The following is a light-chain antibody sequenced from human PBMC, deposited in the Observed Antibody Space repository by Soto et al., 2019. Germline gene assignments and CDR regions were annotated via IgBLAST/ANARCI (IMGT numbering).Light chain of an antibody. CDR1: QVISTS. Sequence: DIQLTQSPSFLSPSIGESVTLPCRASQVISTSLAWYQVKPGKATKLLIYAASTLESGVPSRFSATVSGTEFSLTITSLQPEEFATYYCQQTYSTPLTVGQGTRLEIK. CDR3: QQTYSTPLT. V-gene: IGKV1-9*01. CDR2: AAS. J-gene: IGKJ5*01.